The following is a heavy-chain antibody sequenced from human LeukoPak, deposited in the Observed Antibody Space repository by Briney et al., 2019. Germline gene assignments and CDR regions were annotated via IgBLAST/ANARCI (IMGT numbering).Heavy chain of an antibody. CDR2: ISYDGSNK. D-gene: IGHD1-26*01. CDR3: ARDGVGATPLDY. CDR1: GFTFSSYA. V-gene: IGHV3-30*04. Sequence: GGSLRLSCAASGFTFSSYAMHWVRQAPGKGLEWVAVISYDGSNKYYADSVKGRFTISRDNSKNTLYLQMNGLRAEDTAVYYCARDGVGATPLDYWGQGTLVTVSS. J-gene: IGHJ4*02.